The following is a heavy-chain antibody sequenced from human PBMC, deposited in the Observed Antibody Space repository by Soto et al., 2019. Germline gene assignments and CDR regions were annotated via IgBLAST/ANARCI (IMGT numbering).Heavy chain of an antibody. D-gene: IGHD6-19*01. CDR2: ISSSSSTI. CDR3: VRAPSSGWYGGDAFDI. J-gene: IGHJ3*02. Sequence: GGSLILSCAASGFTFITYNMNWVRQAPGKGLEWVSYISSSSSTIYYADSVKGRFTISRDNAKNSLYLQMNSLRAEDTAVYYCVRAPSSGWYGGDAFDIWGQGTTVTVSS. V-gene: IGHV3-48*01. CDR1: GFTFITYN.